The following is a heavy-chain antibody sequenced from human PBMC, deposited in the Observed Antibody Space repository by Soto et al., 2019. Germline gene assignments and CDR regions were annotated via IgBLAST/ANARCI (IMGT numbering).Heavy chain of an antibody. CDR3: ARLTSSGFLGMDV. J-gene: IGHJ6*02. Sequence: PSETLSLTCTVSGGSISSYYWSWIRQPPGKGLEWIGYIYYSGSTNYSPSFQGHVTISADKSISTAYLQWSSLKASDTAMYYCARLTSSGFLGMDVWGQGTTVTVSS. V-gene: IGHV4-59*12. CDR1: GGSISSYY. CDR2: IYYSGST. D-gene: IGHD3-22*01.